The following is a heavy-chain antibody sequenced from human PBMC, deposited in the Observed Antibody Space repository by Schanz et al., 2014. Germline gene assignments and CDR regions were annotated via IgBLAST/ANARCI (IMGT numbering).Heavy chain of an antibody. J-gene: IGHJ3*02. D-gene: IGHD7-27*01. CDR3: ARENLNWEAFDI. Sequence: QVQLVESGGGLVKPGGSLRLSCAASGFIFNDYYMNWIRQAPGKGLEWLSYISRDGTTSYYADSVKGRFTISRDNAKNSLYLEMTSLRGEDTAVYYCARENLNWEAFDIWGRDSGHRLF. CDR1: GFIFNDYY. V-gene: IGHV3-11*01. CDR2: ISRDGTTS.